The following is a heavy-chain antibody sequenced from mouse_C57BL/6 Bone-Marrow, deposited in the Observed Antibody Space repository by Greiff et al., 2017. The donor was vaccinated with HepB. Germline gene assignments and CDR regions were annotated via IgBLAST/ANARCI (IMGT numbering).Heavy chain of an antibody. J-gene: IGHJ3*01. V-gene: IGHV2-5*01. D-gene: IGHD1-1*01. CDR2: IWRGGST. CDR1: GFSLTSYG. CDR3: AISPYYYGSSPFAY. Sequence: VKLVESGPGLVQPSQSLSITCTVSGFSLTSYGVHWVRQSPGKGLEWLGVIWRGGSTDYTAAFMSRLSITKDNSKCQVFFKMDSLQADDTAIYYCAISPYYYGSSPFAYWGQGTLVTVSA.